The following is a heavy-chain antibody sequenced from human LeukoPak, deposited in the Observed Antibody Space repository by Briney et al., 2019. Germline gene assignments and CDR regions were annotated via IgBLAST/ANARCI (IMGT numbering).Heavy chain of an antibody. D-gene: IGHD3-22*01. J-gene: IGHJ3*02. CDR2: ISGSGGST. V-gene: IGHV3-23*01. CDR3: AKEGAVSVIVVVIGAFDI. CDR1: GFTFSSYA. Sequence: GGSLRLSCAASGFTFSSYAMSWVRQAPGKGLERVSAISGSGGSTYYADSVKDRFTISRDNSKNTLYLQMNSLRAEDTAVYYCAKEGAVSVIVVVIGAFDIWGQGTMVTVSS.